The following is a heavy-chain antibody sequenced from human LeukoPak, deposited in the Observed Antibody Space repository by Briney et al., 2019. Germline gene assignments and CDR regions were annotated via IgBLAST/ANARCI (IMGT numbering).Heavy chain of an antibody. CDR3: AKDYYDSSGPTHGVVDY. CDR2: ISGSGGST. D-gene: IGHD3-22*01. J-gene: IGHJ4*02. V-gene: IGHV3-23*01. CDR1: GFTFSSYG. Sequence: GGSLRHSCAASGFTFSSYGMSWVRQAPGKGLEWVSAISGSGGSTYYADSVKGRFTISRDNSKNTLYLQMNSLRAEDTAVYYCAKDYYDSSGPTHGVVDYWGQGTLVTVSS.